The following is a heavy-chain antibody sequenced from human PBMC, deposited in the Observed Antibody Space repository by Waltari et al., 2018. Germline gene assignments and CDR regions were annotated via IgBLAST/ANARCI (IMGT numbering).Heavy chain of an antibody. CDR1: GGSISSGSYY. D-gene: IGHD3-16*01. CDR3: ASATLGWGQYYFDY. CDR2: IYTSGST. Sequence: QVQLQESGPGLVKPSQTLSLTCTVSGGSISSGSYYWSWIRQPAGKGLEWIGYIYTSGSTNYNPSLKSRVTISVDTSKNQFSLKLSSVTAADTAVYYCASATLGWGQYYFDYWGQGTLVTVSS. V-gene: IGHV4-61*09. J-gene: IGHJ4*02.